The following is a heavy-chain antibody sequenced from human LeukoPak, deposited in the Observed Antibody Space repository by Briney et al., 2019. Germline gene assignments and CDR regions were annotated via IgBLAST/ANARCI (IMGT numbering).Heavy chain of an antibody. V-gene: IGHV4-59*12. J-gene: IGHJ3*02. Sequence: SETLSLTCTVSGGSISVYRWSWIRQPPGKGLEWIGYLYDTGSTNYNPSLKSRVTISVDTSKNQISLKLSSVTAADTAVYFCAKEGMGSEATTADGAFDIWGQGTTVTVSS. CDR1: GGSISVYR. CDR2: LYDTGST. CDR3: AKEGMGSEATTADGAFDI. D-gene: IGHD1-26*01.